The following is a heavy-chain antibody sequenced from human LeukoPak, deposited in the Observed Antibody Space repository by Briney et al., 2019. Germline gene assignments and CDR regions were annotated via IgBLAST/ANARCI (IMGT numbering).Heavy chain of an antibody. J-gene: IGHJ4*02. CDR1: GFTFSTYS. V-gene: IGHV3-48*01. D-gene: IGHD1-20*01. CDR2: ISTSGSTI. CDR3: AKGASRLYNWNFDY. Sequence: GGSLRLSCAASGFTFSTYSVNWVRQAPGKGLEWVSYISTSGSTIYYADSVKGRFTISRDNAKNSLYLQMNSLRAEDTAVYYCAKGASRLYNWNFDYWGQGTLVTVSS.